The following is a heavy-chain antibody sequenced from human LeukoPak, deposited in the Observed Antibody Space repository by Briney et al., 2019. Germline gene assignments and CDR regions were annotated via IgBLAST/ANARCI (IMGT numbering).Heavy chain of an antibody. CDR2: ISSSSSYI. Sequence: GGSLRLSCAASGFTFSSYSMNWVRQAPGKGLEWVSSISSSSSYIYYADSVKGRFTISRDNAKNSLYLQMNSLRAEDTAVYYCARGYCSSTSCSYYFDYRGQGTLVTVSS. CDR3: ARGYCSSTSCSYYFDY. D-gene: IGHD2-2*01. V-gene: IGHV3-21*01. J-gene: IGHJ4*02. CDR1: GFTFSSYS.